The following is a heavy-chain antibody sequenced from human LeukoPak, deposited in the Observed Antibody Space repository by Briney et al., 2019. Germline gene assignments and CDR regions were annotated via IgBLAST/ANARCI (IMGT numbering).Heavy chain of an antibody. J-gene: IGHJ6*03. CDR3: PTRRAAPSHASAYFYYCLDV. CDR1: GFTFTDYY. V-gene: IGHV1-2*02. D-gene: IGHD2-15*01. CDR2: INPKSGGT. Sequence: SVNVSCKASGFTFTDYYVLWVSQAPGQGLGWMGWINPKSGGTNYAQKLQPRVTMTRATSISPAYMELRRRRSDDTAVYYCPTRRAAPSHASAYFYYCLDVWGKGATVTVSS.